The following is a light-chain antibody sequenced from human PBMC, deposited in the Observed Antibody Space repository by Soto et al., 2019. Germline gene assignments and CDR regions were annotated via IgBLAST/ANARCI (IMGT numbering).Light chain of an antibody. J-gene: IGKJ1*01. CDR2: AAS. V-gene: IGKV1-39*01. Sequence: DIQMTQSPSSLSASVGDRVTITCRASQSISSYLNWYQQKPGKAPKLLIYAASSLQSGVPSRFTGSGSGTAFTLPIRSLQPEEFATYYCQQRYSTPRTFGQGTKVEIK. CDR3: QQRYSTPRT. CDR1: QSISSY.